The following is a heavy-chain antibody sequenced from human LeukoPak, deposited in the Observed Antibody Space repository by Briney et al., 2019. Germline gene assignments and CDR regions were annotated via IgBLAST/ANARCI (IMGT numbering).Heavy chain of an antibody. CDR3: ARVRTAAGTKRFDP. Sequence: SETLSLTCAVSGGSISSSNWWSWVRQPPGKGLEWIGEIYHSGSTNYNPSLKSRVTISVDKSKNQFSLKLSSVTAADAAVYYCARVRTAAGTKRFDPWGQGTLVTVSS. CDR1: GGSISSSNW. J-gene: IGHJ5*02. V-gene: IGHV4-4*02. CDR2: IYHSGST. D-gene: IGHD6-13*01.